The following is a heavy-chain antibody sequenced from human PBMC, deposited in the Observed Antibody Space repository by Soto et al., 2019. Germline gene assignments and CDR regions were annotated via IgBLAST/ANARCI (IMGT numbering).Heavy chain of an antibody. Sequence: QVQLVESGGGVVQPGRSLRLSCAASGFTFSNYVMHWVRQAPGKGLEWVAVISYDGSNKYYADSVKGRFTISRDNSKNTRYLQMSSLRPEDTAIYYCAKRIAVAGIYYYGMDLWGQGTTVTVSS. CDR2: ISYDGSNK. CDR1: GFTFSNYV. CDR3: AKRIAVAGIYYYGMDL. D-gene: IGHD6-19*01. J-gene: IGHJ6*02. V-gene: IGHV3-30*18.